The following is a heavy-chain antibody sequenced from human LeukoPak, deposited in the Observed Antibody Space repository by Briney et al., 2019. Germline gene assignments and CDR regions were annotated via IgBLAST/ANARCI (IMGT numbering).Heavy chain of an antibody. V-gene: IGHV4-31*03. CDR1: GGSISSGGYY. Sequence: SQTLSLTCTVSGGSISSGGYYWSWIRQHPGKGLEWIGYIYYSGRTYYNPSLKSRVTISVDTSKNQFSLKLSSVTAADTAVYYCARVSVHTPYYYYGMDVWGQGTTVTVSS. J-gene: IGHJ6*02. CDR3: ARVSVHTPYYYYGMDV. D-gene: IGHD2-15*01. CDR2: IYYSGRT.